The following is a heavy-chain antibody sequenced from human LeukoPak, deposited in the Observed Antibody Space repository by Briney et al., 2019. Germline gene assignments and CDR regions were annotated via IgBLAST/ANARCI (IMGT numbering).Heavy chain of an antibody. J-gene: IGHJ3*02. V-gene: IGHV1-58*02. D-gene: IGHD3-22*01. CDR2: IVVGSDNT. Sequence: SVKVSCKASGCTFTSYAMHWVRQARGQRLEWIGWIVVGSDNTNYAQQFQERVTITRDMSTSTAYMELSSMRSEDTAVYYCAGEVYYYDSSGSHVFDIWGQGTMVTVSS. CDR3: AGEVYYYDSSGSHVFDI. CDR1: GCTFTSYA.